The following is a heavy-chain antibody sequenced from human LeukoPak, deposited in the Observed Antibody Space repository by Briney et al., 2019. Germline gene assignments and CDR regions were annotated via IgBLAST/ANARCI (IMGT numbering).Heavy chain of an antibody. V-gene: IGHV3-74*01. D-gene: IGHD5-18*01. CDR2: INSDGSST. J-gene: IGHJ4*02. Sequence: GGSLRLSCAASGFTFSSYWMHWVRQAPGEGLVWVSRINSDGSSTSYADSVKGRFTISRDNAKNTLYLQLNSLTAEDTAVYYCCRYSYGSLGWGQGTLVTVPS. CDR3: CRYSYGSLG. CDR1: GFTFSSYW.